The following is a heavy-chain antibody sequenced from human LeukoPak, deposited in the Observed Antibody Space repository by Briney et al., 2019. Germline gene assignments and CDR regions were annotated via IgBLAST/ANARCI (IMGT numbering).Heavy chain of an antibody. CDR3: ARSFSTSCYSPGF. CDR1: GGSISSGGYY. D-gene: IGHD2-2*01. V-gene: IGHV4-31*03. CDR2: IYYSGST. J-gene: IGHJ4*02. Sequence: TLSLTCTVSGGSISSGGYYWSWIRQHPGKGLEWIGYIYYSGSTYYNTSHESRVTISVDTSKNQFSLKLSSVTAADTAVYYCARSFSTSCYSPGFWGQGTLVTVSS.